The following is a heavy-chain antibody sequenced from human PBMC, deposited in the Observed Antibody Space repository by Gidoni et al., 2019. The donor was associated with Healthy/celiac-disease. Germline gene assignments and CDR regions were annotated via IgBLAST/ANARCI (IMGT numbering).Heavy chain of an antibody. V-gene: IGHV3-43D*03. J-gene: IGHJ4*02. CDR1: GFTFDDYA. CDR3: AKDGLVATLQGGYFDY. CDR2: ISWDGGST. D-gene: IGHD5-12*01. Sequence: EVQLVESGGVVVQPGGSLRLSCAASGFTFDDYAMHWVRQAPGKGLEWVSLISWDGGSTYYADSVKGRFTISRDNSKNSLYLQMNSLRAEDTALYYCAKDGLVATLQGGYFDYWGQGTLVTVSS.